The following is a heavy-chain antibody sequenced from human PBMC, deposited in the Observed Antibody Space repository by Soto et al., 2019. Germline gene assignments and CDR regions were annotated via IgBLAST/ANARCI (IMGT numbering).Heavy chain of an antibody. CDR3: ARWWNDEEWVETMDV. CDR1: GFNFNTYS. J-gene: IGHJ6*01. V-gene: IGHV3-21*01. D-gene: IGHD1-1*01. Sequence: EVRLVESGGGLVKPGGSLRVSCAASGFNFNTYSMNWVRQAPGKGLQWVSFISASGAYKYYADSVRGRFTISRDNAKKSVFLEMNSLRAEDTAIYYCARWWNDEEWVETMDVWGQGTTVTVSS. CDR2: ISASGAYK.